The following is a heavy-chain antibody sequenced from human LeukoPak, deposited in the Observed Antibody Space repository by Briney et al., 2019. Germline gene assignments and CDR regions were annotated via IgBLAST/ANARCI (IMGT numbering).Heavy chain of an antibody. CDR3: ARDGGYCSGGSCYSSPVPYYYYGMDV. J-gene: IGHJ6*02. Sequence: ASVKVSCKASGYTFTGYYMHWVRQAPGQGLEWMGWINPNSGGTNYAQKFQGRVTMTRDTSISIAYMELSRLRSDDTAVYYCARDGGYCSGGSCYSSPVPYYYYGMDVWGQGTTVTVSS. V-gene: IGHV1-2*02. D-gene: IGHD2-15*01. CDR1: GYTFTGYY. CDR2: INPNSGGT.